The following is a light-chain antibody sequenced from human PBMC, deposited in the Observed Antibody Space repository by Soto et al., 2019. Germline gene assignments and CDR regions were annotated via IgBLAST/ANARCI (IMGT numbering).Light chain of an antibody. V-gene: IGKV3-15*01. Sequence: EIVMTQSPATLSVSPGERATLSCRASQSVTGNLAWYQQKPGQAPRLLIYAASTRATSIPARFSGSGSGTEFTLTIISLQSEDSAVYYCQHYNNWPAFTFGPGTKVEI. CDR1: QSVTGN. CDR2: AAS. CDR3: QHYNNWPAFT. J-gene: IGKJ3*01.